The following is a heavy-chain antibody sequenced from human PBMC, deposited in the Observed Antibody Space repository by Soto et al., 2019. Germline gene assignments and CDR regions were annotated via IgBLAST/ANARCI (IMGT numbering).Heavy chain of an antibody. V-gene: IGHV3-66*01. CDR1: GFTVSNNY. J-gene: IGHJ4*02. CDR3: ARDGTYNWV. Sequence: ELQLVASGGGLVQPGGSLRLSCAASGFTVSNNYVRWVRQAPGKGLEWVSLIFSNGDTRYADSAKGRSTISRDSSSNTLYLQLNSLRVEDTAVYYCARDGTYNWVGGQGIHVTVSS. CDR2: IFSNGDT. D-gene: IGHD1-1*01.